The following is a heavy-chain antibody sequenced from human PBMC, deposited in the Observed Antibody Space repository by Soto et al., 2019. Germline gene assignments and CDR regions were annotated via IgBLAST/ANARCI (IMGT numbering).Heavy chain of an antibody. Sequence: QVQLVESGGGVVQPGRSLRLSCAASGFTFSSYGMHWVRQAPGKGLEWVAVIWYDGSNKYYADSVKGRFTISRDNSKNTLYLQMNSLRAEDTAVYYCARDESAVTTSGMDVWGQGTTGTVSS. D-gene: IGHD4-17*01. CDR3: ARDESAVTTSGMDV. CDR1: GFTFSSYG. CDR2: IWYDGSNK. V-gene: IGHV3-33*01. J-gene: IGHJ6*02.